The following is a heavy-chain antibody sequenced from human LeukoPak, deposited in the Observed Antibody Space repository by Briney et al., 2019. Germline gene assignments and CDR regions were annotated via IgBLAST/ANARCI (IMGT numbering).Heavy chain of an antibody. CDR3: ARDFHGNADR. J-gene: IGHJ5*02. V-gene: IGHV3-74*01. D-gene: IGHD4-23*01. CDR1: GFTLSTYW. Sequence: GGSLRLSCSDSGFTLSTYWIHWVRQVPGKGLVWVSRNNPDGTITTYADSVKGRFTISRDNTENTLYLQMNSLRAEDTGVYFCARDFHGNADRWGQGTLVTVSS. CDR2: NNPDGTIT.